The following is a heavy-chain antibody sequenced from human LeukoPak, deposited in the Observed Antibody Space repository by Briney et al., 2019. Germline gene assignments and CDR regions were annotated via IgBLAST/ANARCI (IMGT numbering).Heavy chain of an antibody. CDR3: AKDSGYDHYIDY. CDR2: ISYDGSNK. V-gene: IGHV3-30*18. J-gene: IGHJ4*02. CDR1: GFTFSSYG. D-gene: IGHD5-12*01. Sequence: GRSLRLSCAASGFTFSSYGMHWVRQAPGKGLEWVAVISYDGSNKYYADSVRGRFTISRDNSKNTLYLQMNSLRAEDTAVYYCAKDSGYDHYIDYRGQGTLVTVSS.